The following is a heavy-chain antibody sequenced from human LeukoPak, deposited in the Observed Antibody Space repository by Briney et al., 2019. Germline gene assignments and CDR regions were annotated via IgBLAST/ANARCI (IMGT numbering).Heavy chain of an antibody. J-gene: IGHJ4*02. CDR1: GGTFSSYA. CDR3: ARVLFQPAYYFDY. D-gene: IGHD2-2*01. V-gene: IGHV1-69*01. CDR2: IIPIFGTA. Sequence: SVKVSCKASGGTFSSYAISWVRQAPGQGLEWMGGIIPIFGTANYAQKFQGRVTITADESTSTAYMELSSLRSVDTAVYYCARVLFQPAYYFDYWGQGTLVTVSS.